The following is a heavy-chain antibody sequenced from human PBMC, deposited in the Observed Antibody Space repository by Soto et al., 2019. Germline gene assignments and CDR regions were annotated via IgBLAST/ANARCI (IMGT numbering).Heavy chain of an antibody. CDR1: GFTFSWYG. V-gene: IGHV3-30*18. J-gene: IGHJ4*02. CDR2: ISSDGNDK. Sequence: QVQLVESGGGVVQSGRSLRLSCAASGFTFSWYGMHWVRQAPGKGLEWVTLISSDGNDKNYVDSVKGRFTISRDNSKNTLYLQMNSLRAEDTAVYYCAKLPSGSSSFDSWGQGTLVTVSS. CDR3: AKLPSGSSSFDS. D-gene: IGHD1-26*01.